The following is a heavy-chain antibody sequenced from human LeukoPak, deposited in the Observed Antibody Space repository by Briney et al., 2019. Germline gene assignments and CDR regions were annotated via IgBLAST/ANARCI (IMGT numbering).Heavy chain of an antibody. CDR1: GFTFSSYA. J-gene: IGHJ4*02. D-gene: IGHD2/OR15-2a*01. CDR3: AKLSSWYSGAGY. V-gene: IGHV3-23*01. Sequence: GGSLGLSCAASGFTFSSYAMSWVRQAPGKGLEWVSVISGSGGSTYYADSVKGRFTISRDNSKNTLYLQMNSLRAEDTAVYYCAKLSSWYSGAGYWGQGTLVTVSS. CDR2: ISGSGGST.